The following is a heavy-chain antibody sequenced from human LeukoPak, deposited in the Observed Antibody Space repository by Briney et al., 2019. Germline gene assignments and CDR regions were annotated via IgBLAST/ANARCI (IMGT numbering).Heavy chain of an antibody. D-gene: IGHD1/OR15-1a*01. J-gene: IGHJ4*02. CDR1: GHSLTSYS. CDR3: ARAFDGLRLKEQYLDY. CDR2: INPSGGST. Sequence: ASVKVSCKAFGHSLTSYSMHWVRQAPGQGLEWMGIINPSGGSTSYAQKFQGRVTMTRDTSTSTVYMEVTSLRSEDTAVYCCARAFDGLRLKEQYLDYWGQGTLVTVSS. V-gene: IGHV1-46*01.